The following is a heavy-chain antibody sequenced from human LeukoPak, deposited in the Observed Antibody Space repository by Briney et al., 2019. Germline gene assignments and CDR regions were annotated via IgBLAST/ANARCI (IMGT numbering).Heavy chain of an antibody. J-gene: IGHJ4*02. CDR3: ARVRRSRYIDY. V-gene: IGHV4-34*01. D-gene: IGHD2-2*02. CDR1: GGSFSGYY. CDR2: INHSGST. Sequence: SETLSLTCAVYGGSFSGYYWSWIRQPPGKGLEWIGEINHSGSTNYNPSLKSRVTISVDTSKNQSSLKLSSVTAADTAVYYCARVRRSRYIDYWGQGTLVTVSS.